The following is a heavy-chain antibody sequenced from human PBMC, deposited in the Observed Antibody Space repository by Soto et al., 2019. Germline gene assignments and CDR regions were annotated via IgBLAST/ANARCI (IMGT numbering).Heavy chain of an antibody. Sequence: SETLSLTCSVSGDFISNTTYYWAWVRPANGKGLEWVGGIYFSGSGTSHYNPSLKSRVTISVDTSKNQFSLKLTSVTAADTAVYYCARHIYGFGSSGYYPFDYWGQGTLVTVSS. CDR1: GDFISNTTYY. CDR2: IYFSGSGTS. V-gene: IGHV4-39*01. CDR3: ARHIYGFGSSGYYPFDY. J-gene: IGHJ4*02. D-gene: IGHD3-22*01.